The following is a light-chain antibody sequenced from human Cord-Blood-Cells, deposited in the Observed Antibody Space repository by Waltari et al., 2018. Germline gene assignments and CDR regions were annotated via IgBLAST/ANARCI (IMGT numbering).Light chain of an antibody. CDR3: QVWDSSSDHPWV. CDR2: YDS. V-gene: IGLV3-21*04. J-gene: IGLJ3*02. Sequence: SYVLTQPHSVSVASGKTARRTCGGNNIGSQNVHWYQKKPGEAPVLVINYDSDRPSGIPERFSGSNSGNTATLTISRVEAGDEADYYCQVWDSSSDHPWVFGGGTKLTVL. CDR1: NIGSQN.